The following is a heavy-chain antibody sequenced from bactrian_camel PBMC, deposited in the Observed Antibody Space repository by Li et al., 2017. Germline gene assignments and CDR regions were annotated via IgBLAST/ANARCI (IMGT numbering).Heavy chain of an antibody. D-gene: IGHD8*01. J-gene: IGHJ4*01. V-gene: IGHV3S63*01. Sequence: HGQLVESGGGSVQAGGSLTLSCKATGYTSDHYCMAWFRQTPGKQREGVASIYTGTDRTYYADSVKGRFAIWQDNAKATVYLEINYLRPEDTAMYYCAADLLLMRPLEASEYKYWGQGTQVTVS. CDR1: GYTSDHYC. CDR2: IYTGTDRT. CDR3: AADLLLMRPLEASEYKY.